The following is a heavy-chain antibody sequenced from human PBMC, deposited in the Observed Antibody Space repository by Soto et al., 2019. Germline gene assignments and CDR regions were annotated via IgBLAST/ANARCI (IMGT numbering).Heavy chain of an antibody. CDR2: ISGSGIST. Sequence: EVQLLESGGGLVQPGGSLRLSCAASGFTFSSYAMSWVRQAPGKGLEWVSAISGSGISTYYADSVKGRFTISRYNSKNTLYLQMNSLRGEDTAVYYWAKEYEYSSGWERIDYWGQGTLVTVSS. D-gene: IGHD6-19*01. CDR1: GFTFSSYA. V-gene: IGHV3-23*01. J-gene: IGHJ4*02. CDR3: AKEYEYSSGWERIDY.